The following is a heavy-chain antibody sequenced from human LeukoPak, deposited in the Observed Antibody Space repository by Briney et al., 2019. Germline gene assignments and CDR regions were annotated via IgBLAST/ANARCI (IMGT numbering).Heavy chain of an antibody. Sequence: GGSLRLSCAASGFTVSSNYMSWVRQAPGKGLEWVSVIYSGGSTYYADSVKGRFTISRDNSKSTLYLQMNSLRAEDTAVYYCAGDLRYYYDSSAPEGSYGMDVWGQGTTVTVSS. V-gene: IGHV3-66*02. J-gene: IGHJ6*02. D-gene: IGHD3-22*01. CDR1: GFTVSSNY. CDR3: AGDLRYYYDSSAPEGSYGMDV. CDR2: IYSGGST.